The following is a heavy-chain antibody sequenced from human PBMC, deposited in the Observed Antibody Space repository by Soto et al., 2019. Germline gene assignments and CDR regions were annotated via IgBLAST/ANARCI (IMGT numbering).Heavy chain of an antibody. D-gene: IGHD7-27*01. V-gene: IGHV3-23*01. CDR1: GFTLSDYA. CDR3: AEDFLQDWGQDCYYGMDV. J-gene: IGHJ6*02. Sequence: GGSLRLSCAASGFTLSDYAMTWVRQGPGKGLEWVSAISGSGDSTYYTDSVEGRFTISRDNSKNTLYLEMNGLRAEDTAVYYCAEDFLQDWGQDCYYGMDVWGQGTSVTSSS. CDR2: ISGSGDST.